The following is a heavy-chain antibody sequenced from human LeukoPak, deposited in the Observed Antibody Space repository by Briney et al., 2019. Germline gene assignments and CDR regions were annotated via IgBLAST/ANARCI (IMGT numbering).Heavy chain of an antibody. CDR1: GFTFGDYA. D-gene: IGHD5-18*01. V-gene: IGHV3-49*04. CDR3: AVHVDTAMVTLDY. Sequence: GGSLRLSCTASGFTFGDYAMSWVRQAPGKGLEWVGFIRSKAYGGTTEYAASVKRRFTISRDDSKSIAYLQMNSLKTEDTAVYYCAVHVDTAMVTLDYWGQGTLVTVSS. CDR2: IRSKAYGGTT. J-gene: IGHJ4*02.